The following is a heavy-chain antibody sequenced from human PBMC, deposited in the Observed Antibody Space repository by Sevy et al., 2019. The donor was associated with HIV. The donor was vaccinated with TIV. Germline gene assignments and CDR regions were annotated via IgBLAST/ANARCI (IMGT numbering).Heavy chain of an antibody. CDR3: AKAKTVAAGFDY. CDR1: GFNFRSYV. Sequence: GGSLRLSCAASGFNFRSYVMSWVRQAPGKGLEWVSCISGSGGSTYYADSVKGRFTISRDNSKNTLYLQMNSLRAEDTAVYYCAKAKTVAAGFDYWGQGTLVTVSS. J-gene: IGHJ4*02. CDR2: ISGSGGST. D-gene: IGHD2-15*01. V-gene: IGHV3-23*01.